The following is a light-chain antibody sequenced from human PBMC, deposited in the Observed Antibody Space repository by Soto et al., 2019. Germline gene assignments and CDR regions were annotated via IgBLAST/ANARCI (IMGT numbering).Light chain of an antibody. CDR2: GNT. Sequence: QSVLTQPPSVSGAPGQRVTISCSGSSSNIGAGYDVHWYQQLPGRAPILLIYGNTNRPSGVPDRFSGSKSGTSASLAITGLQAEDEADYYCLSFDSSLSVVFGGWTKLTVL. CDR1: SSNIGAGYD. CDR3: LSFDSSLSVV. V-gene: IGLV1-40*01. J-gene: IGLJ2*01.